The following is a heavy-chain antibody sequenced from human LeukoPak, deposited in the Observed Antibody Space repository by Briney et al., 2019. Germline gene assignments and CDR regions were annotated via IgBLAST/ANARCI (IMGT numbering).Heavy chain of an antibody. CDR3: ARDNVGALDY. Sequence: PGGSLRLSCVASGFTFSSYWMAWVRQAPGKGLEWVANMKQDGSAKHYADSVKGRFSISRDNSKKSAYLQMDSLRAEDTALYYCARDNVGALDYWGHGTLVTVSS. CDR2: MKQDGSAK. J-gene: IGHJ4*01. D-gene: IGHD1-26*01. V-gene: IGHV3-7*01. CDR1: GFTFSSYW.